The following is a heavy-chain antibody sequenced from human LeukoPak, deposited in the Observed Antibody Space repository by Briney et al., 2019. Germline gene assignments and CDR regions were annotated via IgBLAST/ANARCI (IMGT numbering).Heavy chain of an antibody. CDR1: DGSINSYY. CDR3: ARDAAYYYGSGSYRNGNDY. J-gene: IGHJ4*02. V-gene: IGHV4-4*07. D-gene: IGHD3-10*01. CDR2: IYTTGST. Sequence: SETLSLTCTVSDGSINSYYWSWIRQPAGKGLEWIGRIYTTGSTNYNPSLKSRVTMSVDTSKNQFSLKLSSVTAADTAVYYCARDAAYYYGSGSYRNGNDYWGQGSLVTVSS.